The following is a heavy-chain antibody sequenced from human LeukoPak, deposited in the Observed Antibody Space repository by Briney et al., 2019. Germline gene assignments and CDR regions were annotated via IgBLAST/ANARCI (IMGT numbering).Heavy chain of an antibody. J-gene: IGHJ4*02. Sequence: PSETLSLTCAVYGGSFSGYYWSWIRQPPGKGLEWIGSIYYSGSTYYNPSLKSRVTISVDTSKNQFSLKLSSVTAADTAVYYCARRGTAIDYWGQGTLVTVSS. CDR1: GGSFSGYY. V-gene: IGHV4-34*01. CDR3: ARRGTAIDY. CDR2: IYYSGST. D-gene: IGHD5-18*01.